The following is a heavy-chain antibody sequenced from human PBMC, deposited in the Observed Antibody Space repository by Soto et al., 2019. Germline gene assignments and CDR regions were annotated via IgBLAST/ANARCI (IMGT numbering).Heavy chain of an antibody. CDR3: ARDRAFCSSTSCQGDYYYGMDV. J-gene: IGHJ6*02. V-gene: IGHV4-59*01. CDR2: IYYSGST. CDR1: GGSISSYY. D-gene: IGHD2-2*01. Sequence: QVQLQESGPGLVKPSETLSLTCTVSGGSISSYYWSWIRQPPGKGLEWIGYIYYSGSTNYNPSLKRRVTISVDTSKNQFSLKLSSVTAADTAVYYCARDRAFCSSTSCQGDYYYGMDVWGQGTTVTVSS.